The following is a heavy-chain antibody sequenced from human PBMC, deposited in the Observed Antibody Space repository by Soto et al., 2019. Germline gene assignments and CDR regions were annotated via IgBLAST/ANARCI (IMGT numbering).Heavy chain of an antibody. CDR2: ISGSGGST. CDR1: GFTFSSYA. V-gene: IGHV3-23*01. J-gene: IGHJ3*02. Sequence: GGSLRLSCVVSGFTFSSYAMSWVRQAPGKGLEWVSAISGSGGSTYYADSVKGRFTISRDNSKNTLYLQMNSLRAEDTAVYYCAKGNIAVAVLHAFDIWGQGTMVTVSS. CDR3: AKGNIAVAVLHAFDI. D-gene: IGHD6-19*01.